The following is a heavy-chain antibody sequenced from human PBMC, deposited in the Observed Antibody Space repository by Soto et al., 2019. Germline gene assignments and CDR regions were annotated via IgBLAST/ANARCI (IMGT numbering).Heavy chain of an antibody. D-gene: IGHD5-18*01. CDR1: GGSISSGGYY. CDR2: IYYSGST. J-gene: IGHJ6*02. Sequence: QVQLQASGPGLVKPSQTLSLTCTVSGGSISSGGYYWSWIRQHPGKGMEWIGSIYYSGSTYYNPSLKSRVTISVDTSKNQFSLKLSSVTAADTAVYYCARSPYPYSYGLDYYYGMDVWGQGTTVTVSS. V-gene: IGHV4-31*03. CDR3: ARSPYPYSYGLDYYYGMDV.